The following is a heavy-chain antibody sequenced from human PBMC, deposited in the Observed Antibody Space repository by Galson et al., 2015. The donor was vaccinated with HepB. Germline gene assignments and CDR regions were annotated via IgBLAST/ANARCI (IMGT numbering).Heavy chain of an antibody. D-gene: IGHD3-22*01. CDR1: GGSFSGYY. CDR3: ARGGYYFSFGLGAFDV. Sequence: ETLSLTCAVYGGSFSGYYWSWIRQPPGKGLEWIGEINHSGSTNYNPSLKSRVTISVDTSKNQFSLKLSSVTAADTAVYYCARGGYYFSFGLGAFDVWGQGTMVTVSS. CDR2: INHSGST. J-gene: IGHJ3*01. V-gene: IGHV4-34*01.